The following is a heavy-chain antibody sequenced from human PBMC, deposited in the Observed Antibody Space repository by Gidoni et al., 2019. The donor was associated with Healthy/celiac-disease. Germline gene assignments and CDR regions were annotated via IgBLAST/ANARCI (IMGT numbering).Heavy chain of an antibody. D-gene: IGHD3-3*01. J-gene: IGHJ4*02. CDR2: IYYSGST. Sequence: QVQLQESGPGLVKPSETLSLTCTVSGGSISSYYWSWIRQPPGKGLEWIGYIYYSGSTNYNPSLKSRVTISVDTSKNQFSLKLSSVTAADTAVYYCARDLGDFWSGYFDYWGQGTLVTVSS. CDR3: ARDLGDFWSGYFDY. CDR1: GGSISSYY. V-gene: IGHV4-59*01.